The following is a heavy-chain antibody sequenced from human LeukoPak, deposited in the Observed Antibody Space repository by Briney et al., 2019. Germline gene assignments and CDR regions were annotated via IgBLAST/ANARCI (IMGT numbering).Heavy chain of an antibody. D-gene: IGHD2-15*01. Sequence: PGGSLRLSCAASGFTFSNFWMSWVRQAPGKGLEWVANIKEDGSQKYYVDSVKGRFTISRDNAENSLYLQMNSLRAEDTAVYYCARDPTPYGGYYYYMDVWGKGTTVTISS. CDR1: GFTFSNFW. V-gene: IGHV3-7*01. J-gene: IGHJ6*03. CDR3: ARDPTPYGGYYYYMDV. CDR2: IKEDGSQK.